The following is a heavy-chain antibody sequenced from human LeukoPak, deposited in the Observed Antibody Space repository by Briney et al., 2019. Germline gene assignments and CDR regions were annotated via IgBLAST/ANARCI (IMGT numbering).Heavy chain of an antibody. CDR1: GFTFSSYG. V-gene: IGHV3-30*03. Sequence: GGSLRLSCAASGFTFSSYGMHWVRQAPGKGLEWVAVISYDGSNKYYADSVKGRFTISRDNSKNTLYLQMNSLKTEDTAVYYCTSNPNGYSSSWYKDYWGQGTLVTVSS. D-gene: IGHD6-13*01. CDR2: ISYDGSNK. CDR3: TSNPNGYSSSWYKDY. J-gene: IGHJ4*02.